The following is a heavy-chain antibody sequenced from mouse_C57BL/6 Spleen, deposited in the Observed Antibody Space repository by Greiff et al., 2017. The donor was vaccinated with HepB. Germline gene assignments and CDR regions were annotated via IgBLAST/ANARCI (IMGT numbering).Heavy chain of an antibody. CDR3: TRFGYDPLYAMDY. CDR2: IDPETGGT. J-gene: IGHJ4*01. Sequence: VQLQQSGAELVRPGASVTLSCKASGYTFTDYEMHWVKQTPVHGLEWIGAIDPETGGTAYNQKFKGKAILTADKSSSTAYMELRSLPSVDSAVYYCTRFGYDPLYAMDYWGQGTSVTVSS. D-gene: IGHD2-2*01. V-gene: IGHV1-15*01. CDR1: GYTFTDYE.